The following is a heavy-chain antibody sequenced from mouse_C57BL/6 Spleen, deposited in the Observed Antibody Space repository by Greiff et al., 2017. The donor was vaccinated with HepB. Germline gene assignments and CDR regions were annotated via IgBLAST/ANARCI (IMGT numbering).Heavy chain of an antibody. CDR1: GYTFTDYE. CDR3: TRNYDYDSFDY. J-gene: IGHJ2*01. V-gene: IGHV1-15*01. Sequence: VQLQQSGAELVRPGASVTLSCKASGYTFTDYEMHWVKQTPVHGLEWIGAIDPETGGTAYNQKFKGKAILTADKSSSTAYMELRSLTSEDSAVYYCTRNYDYDSFDYWGQGTTLTVSS. CDR2: IDPETGGT. D-gene: IGHD2-4*01.